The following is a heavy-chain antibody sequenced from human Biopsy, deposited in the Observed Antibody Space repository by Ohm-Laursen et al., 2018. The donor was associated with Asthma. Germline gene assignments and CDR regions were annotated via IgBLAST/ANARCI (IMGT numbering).Heavy chain of an antibody. CDR1: GGTFDIYP. CDR3: ALSQFDY. V-gene: IGHV1-69*13. CDR2: IIPVFASA. J-gene: IGHJ4*02. Sequence: GASVKVSCNDPGGTFDIYPISWVRQAPGQGLEWMGGIIPVFASAIYSQKFQGRVTITADESRSTVYMELSSLRSEDTAVYYCALSQFDYWGQGTLLTVSS.